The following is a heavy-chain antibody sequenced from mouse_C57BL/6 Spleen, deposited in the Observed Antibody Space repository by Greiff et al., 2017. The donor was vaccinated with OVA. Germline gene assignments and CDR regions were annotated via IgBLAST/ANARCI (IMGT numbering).Heavy chain of an antibody. CDR1: GYTFTDYE. CDR3: TRCITTGWYFDV. D-gene: IGHD1-1*01. CDR2: LDPETGGT. J-gene: IGHJ1*03. Sequence: QVQLKEPGAELVRPGASVTLSCKASGYTFTDYEMHWVKQTPVHGLEWIGALDPETGGTDYNQKFKGKAILTADKSSSTAYMELLSLTSEVSSVYYGTRCITTGWYFDVWGTGTTVTVSS. V-gene: IGHV1-15*01.